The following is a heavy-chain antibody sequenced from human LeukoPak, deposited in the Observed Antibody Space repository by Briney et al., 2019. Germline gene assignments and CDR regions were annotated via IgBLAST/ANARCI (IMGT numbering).Heavy chain of an antibody. J-gene: IGHJ4*02. CDR2: IYHSGST. CDR1: GYSISSGYY. CDR3: ARNHYYDSSGYYLGEYDY. Sequence: ASETLSLTCAVSGYSISSGYYWGWIRQPPEKGLEWIGSIYHSGSTYYNPSLKSRVTISVDTSKNQFSLKLSSVTAADTAVYYCARNHYYDSSGYYLGEYDYWGQGTLVTVSS. D-gene: IGHD3-22*01. V-gene: IGHV4-38-2*01.